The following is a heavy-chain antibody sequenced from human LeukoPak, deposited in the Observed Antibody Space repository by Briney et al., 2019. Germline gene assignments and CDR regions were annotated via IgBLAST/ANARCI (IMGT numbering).Heavy chain of an antibody. CDR3: ARITLLRGVIKRKIDY. CDR1: GFTFSSYS. D-gene: IGHD3-10*01. J-gene: IGHJ4*02. V-gene: IGHV3-21*01. CDR2: ISSSSNYI. Sequence: PGGSLRLSCAASGFTFSSYSMNWVRQAPGKGLEWVSCISSSSNYIYYADSVKGRFTISRDNAKNSLYLQMNSLRAEDTAVYYCARITLLRGVIKRKIDYWGQETLVTVSS.